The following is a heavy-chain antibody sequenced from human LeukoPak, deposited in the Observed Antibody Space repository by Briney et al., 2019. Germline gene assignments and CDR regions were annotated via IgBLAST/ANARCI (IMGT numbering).Heavy chain of an antibody. CDR1: GFTFSSYS. Sequence: PGGSLRLSCAASGFTFSSYSMNWVRQAPGKGLEWVSSISSSSSYIYYADSVKGRFTIPRDNAKNSLYLQMNSLRAEDTAVYYCARDPEVVVAATPWYFDYWGQGTLVTVSS. J-gene: IGHJ4*02. V-gene: IGHV3-21*01. D-gene: IGHD2-15*01. CDR2: ISSSSSYI. CDR3: ARDPEVVVAATPWYFDY.